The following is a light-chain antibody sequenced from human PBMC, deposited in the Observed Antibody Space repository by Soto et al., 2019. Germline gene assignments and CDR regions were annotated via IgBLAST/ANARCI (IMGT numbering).Light chain of an antibody. Sequence: QSALTQPASVSGSPGQSITISCTGTSSDVGGYNYVSWYQQHPGKAPKLMIYEVSNRPSGVSNRFSGSKSGNTASLTISGLQAEDEADYYCSSYTSSSWVVFGGGTKVTVL. V-gene: IGLV2-14*01. CDR1: SSDVGGYNY. CDR3: SSYTSSSWVV. J-gene: IGLJ2*01. CDR2: EVS.